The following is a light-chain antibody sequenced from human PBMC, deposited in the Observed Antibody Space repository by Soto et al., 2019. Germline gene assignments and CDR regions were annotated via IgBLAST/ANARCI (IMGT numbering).Light chain of an antibody. CDR2: GNT. J-gene: IGLJ1*01. CDR3: QSYDRSLRGYV. V-gene: IGLV1-40*01. Sequence: SVLTQPPSVSGAPGQRVTISCTGTSSNIGSGYDVHWYQHLPGTAPKLLIYGNTIRPSGVPDRFSGSKSGTSASLAITGLQAEDEADYYRQSYDRSLRGYVFGTGTKVTVL. CDR1: SSNIGSGYD.